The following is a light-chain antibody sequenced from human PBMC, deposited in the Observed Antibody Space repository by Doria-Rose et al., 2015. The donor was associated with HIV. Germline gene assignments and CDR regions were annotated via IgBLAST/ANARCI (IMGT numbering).Light chain of an antibody. CDR2: DGS. V-gene: IGKV3-20*01. Sequence: TQSPGTLSLSPGERATLSCRASQRFSSTYLAWYQQKPGQAPSLLIYDGSTRATGIPDRFSASGSGTDFTLTINRLETEDFALYYCHQYGTSWTFGQGTKVEI. J-gene: IGKJ1*01. CDR1: QRFSSTY. CDR3: HQYGTSWT.